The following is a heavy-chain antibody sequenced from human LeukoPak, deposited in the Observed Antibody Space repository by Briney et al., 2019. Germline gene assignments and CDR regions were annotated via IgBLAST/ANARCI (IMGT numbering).Heavy chain of an antibody. Sequence: GGSLRLSCAASGFTFSSYWMSWVRQAPGKGLEWVANIKQDGSEKYYVDSVKGRFTISRDNAKNSLYLQMNSLRAEDTAVYYCARGFLEWLLYYYYYMDGWGKGTTVTVSS. V-gene: IGHV3-7*01. J-gene: IGHJ6*03. CDR2: IKQDGSEK. D-gene: IGHD3-3*01. CDR3: ARGFLEWLLYYYYYMDG. CDR1: GFTFSSYW.